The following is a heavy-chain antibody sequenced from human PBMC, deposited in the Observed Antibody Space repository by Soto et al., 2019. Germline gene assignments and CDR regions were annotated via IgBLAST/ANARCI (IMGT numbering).Heavy chain of an antibody. CDR2: TYYSSKWYN. CDR3: ATWRFDY. J-gene: IGHJ4*02. CDR1: GDSVSSNSAA. V-gene: IGHV6-1*01. Sequence: PSQTLSLTCAISGDSVSSNSAAWNWIRHSPSRGLEWLGRTYYSSKWYNDYAVSMRSRITINPDTTKKQFSRQLNSATPEDTAVYYGATWRFDYWGQGTLVTVSS.